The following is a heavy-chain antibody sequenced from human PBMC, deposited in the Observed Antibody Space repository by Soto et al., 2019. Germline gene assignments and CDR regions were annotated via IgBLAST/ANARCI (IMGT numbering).Heavy chain of an antibody. D-gene: IGHD5-18*01. J-gene: IGHJ2*01. Sequence: ESGGGVVQPGRSLRLSCAASGFTFSSYAMHWVRQAPGKGLEWEAVISYDGSNKYYAVSVKGRFTISRDNSKNTLYLQMNSLRAEDTAVYYCARDPLWGTAMVLWYFDLWGRGTLVTVSS. CDR1: GFTFSSYA. CDR2: ISYDGSNK. V-gene: IGHV3-30-3*01. CDR3: ARDPLWGTAMVLWYFDL.